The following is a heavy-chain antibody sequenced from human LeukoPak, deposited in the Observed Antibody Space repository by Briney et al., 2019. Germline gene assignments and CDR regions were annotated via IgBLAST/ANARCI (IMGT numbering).Heavy chain of an antibody. CDR1: GYTFTSYY. D-gene: IGHD3-22*01. CDR3: ARAYYYDSSGYYCRKRAPNYFDY. J-gene: IGHJ4*02. V-gene: IGHV1-46*01. Sequence: ASVKVSCKASGYTFTSYYMHWVRQAPGQGLEWMGIINPSGGSTSYAQKFQGRVTMTRDMSTSTVYMELSSLRSEGTAVYYCARAYYYDSSGYYCRKRAPNYFDYWGQGTLVTVSS. CDR2: INPSGGST.